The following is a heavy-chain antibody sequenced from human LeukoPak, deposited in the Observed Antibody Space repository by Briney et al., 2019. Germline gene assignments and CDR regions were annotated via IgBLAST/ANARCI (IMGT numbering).Heavy chain of an antibody. D-gene: IGHD1-26*01. J-gene: IGHJ3*02. V-gene: IGHV4-59*01. CDR2: IYYSGST. CDR1: GGSITRYY. Sequence: TLSLTCTVSGGSITRYYWTWIRQPAGKGLEWIGYIYYSGSTNYNPSLKSRVTMSVDTAKNQVSLNLNSVTAADTAVYYCATGSDSATSDAFDIWGQGTMVTVSS. CDR3: ATGSDSATSDAFDI.